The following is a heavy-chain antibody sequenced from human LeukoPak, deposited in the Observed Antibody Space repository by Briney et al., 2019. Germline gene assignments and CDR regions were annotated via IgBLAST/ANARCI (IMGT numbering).Heavy chain of an antibody. V-gene: IGHV3-23*01. J-gene: IGHJ4*02. CDR3: AKRVPYSSSSVYFDY. CDR1: GFTFSNNG. CDR2: ISDDGRST. Sequence: GGSLRLSCAASGFTFSNNGMSWVRQAPGKGLEWVSAISDDGRSTYYADSVKGRFTISKDNSKKTLSLQMNNLRAEDTAVYYCAKRVPYSSSSVYFDYWGQGTLVTVSS. D-gene: IGHD6-6*01.